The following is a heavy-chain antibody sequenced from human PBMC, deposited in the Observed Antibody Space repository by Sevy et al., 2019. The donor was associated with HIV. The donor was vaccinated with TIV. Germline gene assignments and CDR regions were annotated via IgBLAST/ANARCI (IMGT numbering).Heavy chain of an antibody. J-gene: IGHJ4*02. CDR1: GSTFSSYS. D-gene: IGHD3-22*01. CDR2: ISSSSSYI. CDR3: AREKHYYDSSGYLVFDY. V-gene: IGHV3-21*01. Sequence: GGSLRLSCAASGSTFSSYSMNWVRQAPGKGLEWVSSISSSSSYIYYADSVKGRFTISRDNAKNSLYLQMNSLRAEDTAVYYCAREKHYYDSSGYLVFDYWGQGTLVTVSS.